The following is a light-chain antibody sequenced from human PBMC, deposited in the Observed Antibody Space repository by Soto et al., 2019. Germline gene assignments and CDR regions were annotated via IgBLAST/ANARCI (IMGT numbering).Light chain of an antibody. CDR3: SSYTTSSILYV. V-gene: IGLV2-14*01. J-gene: IGLJ1*01. CDR2: EVI. Sequence: QSVLTQPASVSGSPGQWITISCTGTSSDVGRYNYVSWYQQHQGKAPKLIIYEVINRSSGVSNRFSGSKSGNTASLTISGLQAEDEADYYCSSYTTSSILYVFGTGTKLTVL. CDR1: SSDVGRYNY.